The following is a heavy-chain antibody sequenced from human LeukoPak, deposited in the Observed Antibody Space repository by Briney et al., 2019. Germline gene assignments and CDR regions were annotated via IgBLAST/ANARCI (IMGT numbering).Heavy chain of an antibody. D-gene: IGHD6-13*01. Sequence: PSETLSLTCAVYGGSFSAYYWSWIRQPPGKGLEWIGEINHSGSTNYNPSLTSRVTFSVDTSRNQFSLKVRSVTAADTAVYYCAGPARSPSEFEYWGQGTLVTVSS. CDR1: GGSFSAYY. J-gene: IGHJ4*02. CDR3: AGPARSPSEFEY. CDR2: INHSGST. V-gene: IGHV4-34*01.